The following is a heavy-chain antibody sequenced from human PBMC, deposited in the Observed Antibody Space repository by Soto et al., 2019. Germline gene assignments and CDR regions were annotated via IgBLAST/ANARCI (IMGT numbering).Heavy chain of an antibody. Sequence: SETLSLTCTVSGGSISSYYWSWIRQPPGKGLEWIGYIYYSGSTNYNPSLKSRVTISVDTSKNQFSLKLSSVTAADTAVYYCARGGRKGSGWYGAYDFDYWGQGTLVTVSS. D-gene: IGHD6-19*01. CDR3: ARGGRKGSGWYGAYDFDY. J-gene: IGHJ4*02. CDR2: IYYSGST. V-gene: IGHV4-59*01. CDR1: GGSISSYY.